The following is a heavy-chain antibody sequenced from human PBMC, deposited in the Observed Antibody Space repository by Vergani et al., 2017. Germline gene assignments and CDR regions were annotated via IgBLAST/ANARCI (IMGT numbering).Heavy chain of an antibody. CDR2: VNHSGGT. CDR1: GGSFSNYY. D-gene: IGHD5-12*01. J-gene: IGHJ4*02. V-gene: IGHV4-34*02. Sequence: QVRLQQWGAGLLKPSETLSLTCAVYGGSFSNYYWTWIRQSPGKGLEWIGEVNHSGGTNYNPSLKSRLTISVDTSKTQFSLKLSSVTAADTAVYFCSAYVLGQYHFDYWGQGTLVTVSS. CDR3: SAYVLGQYHFDY.